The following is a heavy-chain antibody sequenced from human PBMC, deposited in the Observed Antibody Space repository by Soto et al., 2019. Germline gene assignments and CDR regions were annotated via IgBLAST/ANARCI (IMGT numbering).Heavy chain of an antibody. Sequence: QVQLVQSGAEVKKPGSSVKVSCKASGGTFSSYAISWVRQAPGQGLEWMGGIIPIFGTAHYAQKFQGRVTITADESTSTAYMELSSLRSEDTAVYYCARDRPRYYDSSGYYASFDYWGQGTLVPVSS. CDR1: GGTFSSYA. CDR2: IIPIFGTA. CDR3: ARDRPRYYDSSGYYASFDY. J-gene: IGHJ4*02. V-gene: IGHV1-69*01. D-gene: IGHD3-22*01.